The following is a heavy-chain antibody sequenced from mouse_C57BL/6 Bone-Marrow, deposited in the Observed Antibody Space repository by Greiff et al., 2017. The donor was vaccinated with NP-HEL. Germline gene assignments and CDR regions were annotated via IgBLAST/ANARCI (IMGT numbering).Heavy chain of an antibody. CDR3: ARSISPQLRLRTYAMDY. D-gene: IGHD3-2*02. CDR1: GYTFTSYW. CDR2: IDPSDSYT. J-gene: IGHJ4*01. V-gene: IGHV1-69*01. Sequence: QVQLQQPGAELVMPGASVKLSCKASGYTFTSYWMHWVKQRPGQGLEWIGEIDPSDSYTNYNQKFKGKSTLTVDKSSSTAYMQLSSLTSEDSAVYYCARSISPQLRLRTYAMDYWGQGTSVTVSS.